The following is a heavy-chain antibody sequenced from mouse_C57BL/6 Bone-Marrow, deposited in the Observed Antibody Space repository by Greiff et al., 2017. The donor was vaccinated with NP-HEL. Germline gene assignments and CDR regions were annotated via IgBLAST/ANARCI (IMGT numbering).Heavy chain of an antibody. J-gene: IGHJ1*03. CDR2: LYPGGGYT. CDR1: GYTFTNYW. D-gene: IGHD1-1*01. V-gene: IGHV1-63*01. Sequence: VQLQQSGAELVRPGTSVKMSCKASGYTFTNYWIGWAKQRPGHGLEWIGGLYPGGGYTNYNEKFKGKATRTADKSFSTAYMQFNSLTYGDSASYSCARYYGSSYWYCDVWGRGTTVTVSS. CDR3: ARYYGSSYWYCDV.